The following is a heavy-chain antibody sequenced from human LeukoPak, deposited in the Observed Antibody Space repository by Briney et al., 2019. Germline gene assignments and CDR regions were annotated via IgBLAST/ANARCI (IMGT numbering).Heavy chain of an antibody. V-gene: IGHV3-23*01. D-gene: IGHD6-13*01. Sequence: GRSLRLSCTASGFTFGDFAMSWFRQAQGKGLEWVSAISGSGGSTYYADSVKGRFTISRDNSKNTLYLQMNSLRAEDTAVYYCAKLPIAAAGNFDYWGQGTLVTVSS. CDR3: AKLPIAAAGNFDY. CDR2: ISGSGGST. CDR1: GFTFGDFA. J-gene: IGHJ4*02.